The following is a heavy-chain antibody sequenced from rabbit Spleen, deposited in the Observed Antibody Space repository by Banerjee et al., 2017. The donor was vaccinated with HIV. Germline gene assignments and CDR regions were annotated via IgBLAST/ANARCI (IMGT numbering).Heavy chain of an antibody. CDR2: IYSGDT. J-gene: IGHJ6*01. V-gene: IGHV1S45*01. D-gene: IGHD4-1*01. CDR3: ARDTDSGGLHFVL. Sequence: QEQLEESGGGLVKPEGSLTLTCTASGFSFNNYYISWVRPAPGKGLEWIACIYSGDTRYATWAKGRFTISKASSTTVTLQLNSLTAADTATYFCARDTDSGGLHFVLWGPGTLVTVS. CDR1: GFSFNNYY.